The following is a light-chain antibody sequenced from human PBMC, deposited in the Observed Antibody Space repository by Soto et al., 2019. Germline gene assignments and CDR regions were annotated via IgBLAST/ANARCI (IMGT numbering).Light chain of an antibody. Sequence: QSVLTQPRSVSGSPGQSVTISCAGTSSDVGTYDFVSWYQQHPGKAPRLMIFDVSERPSGVPDRFSGSKSGNTASLTISGLQPEDEADYYCCLYAVTFYVFGTGTKATVI. V-gene: IGLV2-11*01. CDR3: CLYAVTFYV. CDR1: SSDVGTYDF. J-gene: IGLJ1*01. CDR2: DVS.